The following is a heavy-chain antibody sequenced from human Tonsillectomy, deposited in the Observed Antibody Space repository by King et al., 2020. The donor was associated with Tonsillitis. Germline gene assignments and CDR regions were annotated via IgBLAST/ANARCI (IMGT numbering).Heavy chain of an antibody. D-gene: IGHD5-24*01. V-gene: IGHV4-59*01. CDR3: AREGGYNSYYFDY. Sequence: QLQESGPGLVRPSGTLSLTCTVSGGSLSDDYWSWIRQPPGKGLEWIAYIHYSGSTSYNPSLKSRVTISIDTSKNQFSLKLSSVTAADTAVYYCAREGGYNSYYFDYWGQGTLVTVSS. J-gene: IGHJ4*02. CDR1: GGSLSDDY. CDR2: IHYSGST.